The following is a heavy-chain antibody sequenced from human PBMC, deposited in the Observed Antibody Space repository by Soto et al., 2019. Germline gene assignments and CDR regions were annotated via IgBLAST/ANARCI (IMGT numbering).Heavy chain of an antibody. CDR3: VRDIGEMSAV. D-gene: IGHD3-10*01. Sequence: GGSLRLSCTGSGFTFSSSTMTWVHQGPGKGLEWVSSISSSSSYIYFADSLRGRFTISRDNAKNSLYLQMNSLRAEDTAVYYCVRDIGEMSAVWGQGTQVTVSS. V-gene: IGHV3-21*06. CDR2: ISSSSSYI. CDR1: GFTFSSST. J-gene: IGHJ4*02.